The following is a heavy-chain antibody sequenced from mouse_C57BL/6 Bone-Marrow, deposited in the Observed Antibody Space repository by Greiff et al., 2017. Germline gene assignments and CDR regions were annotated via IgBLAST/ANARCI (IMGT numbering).Heavy chain of an antibody. V-gene: IGHV1-55*01. CDR1: GYTFTSYW. CDR3: ACYGYNNCYFDV. J-gene: IGHJ1*03. D-gene: IGHD2-2*01. CDR2: ISPGSGSP. Sequence: QVQVKQPGAELVKPGASVKMSCKASGYTFTSYWITWVKQRPGQGLEWIGDISPGSGSPTYNEKFKSKATLTVDTSSSTAYMQLSILTSADSAVYYYACYGYNNCYFDVWGTGTTVTVSS.